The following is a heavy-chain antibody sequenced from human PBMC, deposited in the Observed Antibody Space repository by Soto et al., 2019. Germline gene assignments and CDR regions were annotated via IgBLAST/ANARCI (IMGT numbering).Heavy chain of an antibody. CDR3: ARVAGISYYSHMDV. CDR1: GVSLKTYY. V-gene: IGHV4-59*01. Sequence: QVHLQESGPGLVRPSETLSLTCTVSGVSLKTYYWSWIRLPPGGGLGWVGYIFSSGRPNYSPSLRRRVTMSAETSNNQFSLKMSSVTAADTAVYYCARVAGISYYSHMDVWGKGTTVTVSS. J-gene: IGHJ6*03. D-gene: IGHD1-26*01. CDR2: IFSSGRP.